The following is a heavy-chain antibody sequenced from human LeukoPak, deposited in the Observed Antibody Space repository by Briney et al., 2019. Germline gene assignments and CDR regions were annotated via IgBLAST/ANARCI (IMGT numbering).Heavy chain of an antibody. Sequence: ASVKVSCKASGYTFTSYYMHWVRQAPGQGLEWMGWINPNSGDTNYAQLFQGRATMTRDTPISTAYMELTRLTTDGTAVYYCARWVRLSSGSSRWFDPWGQGTLVTVSS. V-gene: IGHV1-2*02. CDR2: INPNSGDT. CDR1: GYTFTSYY. D-gene: IGHD3-10*01. J-gene: IGHJ5*02. CDR3: ARWVRLSSGSSRWFDP.